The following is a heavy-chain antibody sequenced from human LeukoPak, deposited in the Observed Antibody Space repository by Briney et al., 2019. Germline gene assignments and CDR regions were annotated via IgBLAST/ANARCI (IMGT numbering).Heavy chain of an antibody. CDR1: GFTFDDYG. Sequence: SGGSLRLSCAASGFTFDDYGMSWVRQAPGKGQEWVSGINWSGGNTGYADSVKGRFTISRDNAKNSLFLQMNSLRAEDTALYHCARDTPSGTYFFDSWGQGTLVTVSS. D-gene: IGHD1-26*01. CDR2: INWSGGNT. V-gene: IGHV3-20*01. CDR3: ARDTPSGTYFFDS. J-gene: IGHJ4*02.